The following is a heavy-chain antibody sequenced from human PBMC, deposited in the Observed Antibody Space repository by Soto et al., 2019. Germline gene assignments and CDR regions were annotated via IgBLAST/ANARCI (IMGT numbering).Heavy chain of an antibody. CDR3: TSSRGNYHDF. J-gene: IGHJ4*02. D-gene: IGHD3-16*02. Sequence: GGSLRLSCAASGFIFSSNTMGWVRQVPGKGLEWVSLLYSGDTIYYADSVKRRFTVSRDNSGTTLYLQMNSLRAEDTAVYYCTSSRGNYHDFWGQGTLVTVSS. CDR1: GFIFSSNT. CDR2: LYSGDTI. V-gene: IGHV3-66*01.